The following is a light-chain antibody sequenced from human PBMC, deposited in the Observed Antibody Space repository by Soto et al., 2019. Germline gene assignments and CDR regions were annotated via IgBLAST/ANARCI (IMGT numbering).Light chain of an antibody. J-gene: IGLJ1*01. CDR1: SSDLGGYNF. CDR2: DVS. Sequence: QSALTQPPSASGSPGQSVTISCTGTSSDLGGYNFVSWYQQHPGKAPKLMIYDVSKRPSGVPDRFSGSKSGNTASLTVSGLQAEDEANYYCSSYAGDNNFVFGTGTKLTVL. V-gene: IGLV2-8*01. CDR3: SSYAGDNNFV.